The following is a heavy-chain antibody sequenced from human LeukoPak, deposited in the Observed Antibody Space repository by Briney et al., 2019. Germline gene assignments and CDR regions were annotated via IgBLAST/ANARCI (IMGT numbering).Heavy chain of an antibody. CDR3: ARGCSYGTYYFDY. CDR2: INHSGST. CDR1: GGSFSGYY. D-gene: IGHD5-18*01. Sequence: PSETLSLTCAVYGGSFSGYYWSWIRQPPGKGLEWIGEINHSGSTNYNPSLKSRVTISVDTSKNQFSLKLSSVTAADTAAYYCARGCSYGTYYFDYWGQGTLVTVSS. J-gene: IGHJ4*02. V-gene: IGHV4-34*01.